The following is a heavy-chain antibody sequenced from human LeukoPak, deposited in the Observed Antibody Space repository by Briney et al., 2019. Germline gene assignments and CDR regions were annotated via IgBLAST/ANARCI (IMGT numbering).Heavy chain of an antibody. J-gene: IGHJ4*02. V-gene: IGHV1-69*13. CDR1: GYTFTDYY. Sequence: ASVKVSCKASGYTFTDYYIHWVRQAPGQGLEWMGGIIPIFGTANYAQKFQGRVTITADESTSTAYMELSSLRSEDTAVYYCARAVRSSSWYDPYYWGQGTLVTVSS. CDR3: ARAVRSSSWYDPYY. CDR2: IIPIFGTA. D-gene: IGHD6-13*01.